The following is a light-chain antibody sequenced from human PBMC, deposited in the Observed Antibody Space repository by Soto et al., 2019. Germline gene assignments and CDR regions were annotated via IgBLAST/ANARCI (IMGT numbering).Light chain of an antibody. J-gene: IGKJ5*01. CDR2: GAS. V-gene: IGKV3-20*01. Sequence: EIVLTQSPGTLSLSPGERVTLSCRASQSVSSAYLAWYQQKRGQAPRLLIYGASNRTTGIPVRFSGSGSGTDFNLTISRLEPEHFAVDYCQQYGSSPTSVTFGQGTRLEIK. CDR1: QSVSSAY. CDR3: QQYGSSPTSVT.